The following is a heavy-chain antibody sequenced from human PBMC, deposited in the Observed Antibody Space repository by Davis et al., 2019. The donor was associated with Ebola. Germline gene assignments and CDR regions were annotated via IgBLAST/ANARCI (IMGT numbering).Heavy chain of an antibody. CDR2: IYYSGST. Sequence: MPSETLSLTCTVSGGSISSGDYYWSWIRQPPGKGLEWIGYIYYSGSTYYNPSLKSRVTISVDTSKNQFSLKLSSVTAADTAVYYCARGTYGGNPGVYYWGQGTLVTVSS. V-gene: IGHV4-30-4*01. J-gene: IGHJ4*02. D-gene: IGHD4-23*01. CDR1: GGSISSGDYY. CDR3: ARGTYGGNPGVYY.